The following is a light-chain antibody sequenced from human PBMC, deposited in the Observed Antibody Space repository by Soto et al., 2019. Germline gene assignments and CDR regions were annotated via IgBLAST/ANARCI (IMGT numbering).Light chain of an antibody. V-gene: IGKV1-5*03. J-gene: IGKJ1*01. CDR1: QSIGSW. Sequence: DIQMTQSPSTLSASVGDRVNITCRASQSIGSWLAWYQQKPGKAPKVLIYKASSLESGVPSRFSGSGSGTEFTLTISSLQPDDFATYYCQHYITYSGTFGQGTKVEIK. CDR2: KAS. CDR3: QHYITYSGT.